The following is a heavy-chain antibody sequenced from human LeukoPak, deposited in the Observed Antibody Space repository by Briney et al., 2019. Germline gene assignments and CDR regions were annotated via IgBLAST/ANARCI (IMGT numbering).Heavy chain of an antibody. J-gene: IGHJ4*02. CDR1: GFIVSSNY. CDR2: IYSGGST. Sequence: PGGSLRLSCAASGFIVSSNYMSWVRQAPGKGLEWVSVIYSGGSTYYADSVKGRFTISRDNSKNTLYLQMNSLRAEDTAVYYCARGLTSMVRGVISYFDYWGQGTLVTVSS. CDR3: ARGLTSMVRGVISYFDY. D-gene: IGHD3-10*01. V-gene: IGHV3-53*01.